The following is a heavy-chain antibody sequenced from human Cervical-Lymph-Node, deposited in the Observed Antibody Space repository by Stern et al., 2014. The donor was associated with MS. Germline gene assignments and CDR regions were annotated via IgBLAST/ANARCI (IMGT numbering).Heavy chain of an antibody. CDR3: AVRRSYYVS. CDR2: LIPFFGAT. Sequence: QLVQSGPEVKNPGSSVKVSCKPSGDTFSSYALSWVRQAPGQGLEWLVGLIPFFGATRYGQKFQGRVTITPEESTGTAFMELSNLTSDDTAVYYCAVRRSYYVSWGQGTLITVSS. J-gene: IGHJ5*02. CDR1: GDTFSSYA. V-gene: IGHV1-69*01. D-gene: IGHD4-11*01.